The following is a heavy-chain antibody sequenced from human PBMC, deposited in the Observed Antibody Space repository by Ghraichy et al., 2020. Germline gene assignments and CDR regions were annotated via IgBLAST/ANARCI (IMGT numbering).Heavy chain of an antibody. CDR1: GDSISSSSYL. Sequence: SETLSLTCTVSGDSISSSSYLWGWIRQPPGQGLEWIGSIYYSGTTYYNPSLKSRVSISVDTSKNQFSLNLSSVTAADTAGYYCARSRSGGIIITFGGIVARLDVWGKGTTVTVSS. CDR3: ARSRSGGIIITFGGIVARLDV. J-gene: IGHJ6*04. V-gene: IGHV4-39*01. CDR2: IYYSGTT. D-gene: IGHD3-16*02.